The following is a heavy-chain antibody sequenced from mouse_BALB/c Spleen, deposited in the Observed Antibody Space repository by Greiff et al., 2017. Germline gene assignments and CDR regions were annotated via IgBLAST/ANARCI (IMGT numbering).Heavy chain of an antibody. J-gene: IGHJ2*01. V-gene: IGHV5-9-4*01. D-gene: IGHD1-1*01. CDR1: GFTFSSYA. CDR3: ARAVVATGYYFDY. CDR2: ISSGGSYT. Sequence: EVHLVESGGGLVKPGGSLKLSCAASGFTFSSYAMSWVRQSPEKRLEWVAEISSGGSYTYYPDTVTGRFTISRDNAKNTLYLEMSSLRSEDTAMYYCARAVVATGYYFDYWGQGTTLTVSS.